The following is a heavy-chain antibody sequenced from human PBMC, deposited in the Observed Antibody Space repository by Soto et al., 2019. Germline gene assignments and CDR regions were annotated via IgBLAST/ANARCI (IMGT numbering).Heavy chain of an antibody. CDR1: GGNFRTSA. V-gene: IGHV1-69*13. Sequence: SVKVSCKALGGNFRTSAISWVRQAPGQGLEWVGGIIPIFGKTRYGQKFQGRVTMTADESTTTAYMELSRLRYDDTAVYYCARGGGLRYSYGYRYYFDYWGQGTLVTVSS. J-gene: IGHJ4*02. D-gene: IGHD5-18*01. CDR2: IIPIFGKT. CDR3: ARGGGLRYSYGYRYYFDY.